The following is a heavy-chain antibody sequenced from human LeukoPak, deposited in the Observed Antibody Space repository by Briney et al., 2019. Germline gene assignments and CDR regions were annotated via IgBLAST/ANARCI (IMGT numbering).Heavy chain of an antibody. CDR3: ARKKSYGSNFDY. CDR1: GGSFSGYY. CDR2: INHSGSA. Sequence: SETLSLTCAVYGGSFSGYYWSWIRQPPGKGLEWIGEINHSGSANYNPSLKSRVTISVDTSKNQFSLKLSSVTAADTAVYYCARKKSYGSNFDYWGQGTLVTVSS. D-gene: IGHD5-18*01. V-gene: IGHV4-34*01. J-gene: IGHJ4*02.